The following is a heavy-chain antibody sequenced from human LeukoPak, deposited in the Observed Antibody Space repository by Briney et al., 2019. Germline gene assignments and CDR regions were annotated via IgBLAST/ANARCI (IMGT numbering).Heavy chain of an antibody. J-gene: IGHJ4*03. CDR1: GGSISSYY. CDR2: IYTSGST. D-gene: IGHD3-16*01. CDR3: ASLRVPGYFDY. Sequence: ASETLSLTCTVSGGSISSYYWSWIRQPAGKGLEWIGRIYTSGSTNYNPSLKSRVTISVDTSKNQFSLRLSSVTAADTALYYCASLRVPGYFDYWGQGTLVTVPS. V-gene: IGHV4-4*07.